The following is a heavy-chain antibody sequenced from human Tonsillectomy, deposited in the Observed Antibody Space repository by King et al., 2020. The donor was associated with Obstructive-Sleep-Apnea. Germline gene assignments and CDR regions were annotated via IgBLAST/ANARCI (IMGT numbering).Heavy chain of an antibody. V-gene: IGHV4-61*02. J-gene: IGHJ5*02. CDR3: AREPYSRSYNWFDP. Sequence: VQLQESGPGLVKPSQTLSLSCTVSGGSISSGRYYWTWIRQPAGKGLEWIGRIYTSGSTNYNPSLKSRVTMSVDTSKNQFSLNLTSVTAADTAVYYCAREPYSRSYNWFDPWGQGTLVTVSS. CDR2: IYTSGST. CDR1: GGSISSGRYY. D-gene: IGHD6-13*01.